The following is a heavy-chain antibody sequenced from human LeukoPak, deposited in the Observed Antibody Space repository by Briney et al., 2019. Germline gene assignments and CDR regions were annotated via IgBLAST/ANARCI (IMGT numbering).Heavy chain of an antibody. CDR1: GFTFSNYS. CDR2: IWSDGSNK. J-gene: IGHJ6*02. Sequence: LRLSCAASGFTFSNYSMHWVRQDPGKGLEWVAIIWSDGSNKYYGDSVKGRFTISRDNSKNTLYLQMNSLRAEDTAVYYCARALFAGAFYGMDVWGQGTTVTVSS. V-gene: IGHV3-33*01. D-gene: IGHD3-10*01. CDR3: ARALFAGAFYGMDV.